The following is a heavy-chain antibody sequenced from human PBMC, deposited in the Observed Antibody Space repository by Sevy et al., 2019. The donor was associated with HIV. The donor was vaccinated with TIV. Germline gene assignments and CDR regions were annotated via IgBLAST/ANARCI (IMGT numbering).Heavy chain of an antibody. J-gene: IGHJ6*03. CDR3: AKDGGYGQGYYYYMDV. V-gene: IGHV3-21*04. CDR2: ISSSSSYI. Sequence: GGSLRLSCAASGFTFSSYSMNWVRQAPGKGLEWVSSISSSSSYIYYADSVKGRFTISRDNAKNTLYLQMNSLRAEDTAVYYCAKDGGYGQGYYYYMDVWGKGTTVTVSS. CDR1: GFTFSSYS. D-gene: IGHD5-12*01.